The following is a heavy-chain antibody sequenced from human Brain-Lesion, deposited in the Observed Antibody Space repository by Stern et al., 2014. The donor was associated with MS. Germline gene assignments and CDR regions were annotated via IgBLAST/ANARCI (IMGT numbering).Heavy chain of an antibody. D-gene: IGHD4-23*01. CDR2: TDHSGST. CDR3: ARIFGGNFDN. J-gene: IGHJ4*02. CDR1: GGSISSGDYS. Sequence: QVQLVESGSGLVTPSQTLSLTCAVSGGSISSGDYSWGWIRPPPGQSLEGLGYTDHSGSTHYNPSLKSRISISVDRSKTQFSLKLSSVTAADTAMYYCARIFGGNFDNWGQGTLVTVSS. V-gene: IGHV4-30-2*01.